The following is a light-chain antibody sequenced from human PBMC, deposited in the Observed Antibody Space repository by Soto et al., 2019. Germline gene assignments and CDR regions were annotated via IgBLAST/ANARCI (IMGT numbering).Light chain of an antibody. CDR3: ATWDSSLSTGV. V-gene: IGLV1-51*01. J-gene: IGLJ1*01. Sequence: QSVLTQPPSVSAAPGQKVTISCSGSSSNIGNNYVSWYQQFPGTAPQLLIYDNNNRPSGIPDRFSGSKSGTSATLDITGLQTGDEADHYCATWDSSLSTGVFGTGTKLTVL. CDR1: SSNIGNNY. CDR2: DNN.